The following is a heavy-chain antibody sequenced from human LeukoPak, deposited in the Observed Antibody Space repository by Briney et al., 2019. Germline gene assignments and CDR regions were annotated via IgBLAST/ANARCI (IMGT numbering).Heavy chain of an antibody. CDR3: ARGPHYYGSGSYRTYNWFDP. D-gene: IGHD3-10*01. J-gene: IGHJ5*02. CDR2: IYYSGST. Sequence: SETLSLTRTVSGGSISSSSYYWGWIRQPPGRGLEWIGSIYYSGSTYYNPSLKSRVTISVDTSKNQFSLKLSSVTAADTAVYYCARGPHYYGSGSYRTYNWFDPWGQGTLVTVSS. CDR1: GGSISSSSYY. V-gene: IGHV4-39*01.